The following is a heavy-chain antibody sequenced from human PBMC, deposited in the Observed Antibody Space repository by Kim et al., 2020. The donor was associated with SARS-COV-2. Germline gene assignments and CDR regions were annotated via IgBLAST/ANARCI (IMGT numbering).Heavy chain of an antibody. V-gene: IGHV4-39*07. CDR3: ARLWFGELGGY. D-gene: IGHD3-10*01. Sequence: YFNPSLKSRVTISVDTSKNQFSLRLSSVTAADTGVYYCARLWFGELGGYWGQGTLVTVSS. J-gene: IGHJ4*02.